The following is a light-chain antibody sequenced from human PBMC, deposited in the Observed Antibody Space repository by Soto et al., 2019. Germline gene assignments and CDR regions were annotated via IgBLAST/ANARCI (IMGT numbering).Light chain of an antibody. V-gene: IGKV2-30*01. CDR3: HQFGYSPRT. Sequence: DVVMTQSPLSLPVTLGQPASISCRSTQSLVDSYGNTCLNWFHQRPGQSPRRLVYQVSHRDSGVPERFSGSGSGTDFTLKISRVEAEDVGVYYCHQFGYSPRTFGQGTKVDIK. J-gene: IGKJ1*01. CDR2: QVS. CDR1: QSLVDSYGNTC.